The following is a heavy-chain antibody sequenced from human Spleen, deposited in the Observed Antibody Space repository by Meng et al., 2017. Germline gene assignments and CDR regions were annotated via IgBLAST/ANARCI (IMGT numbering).Heavy chain of an antibody. CDR3: ARESATLGYFFDY. D-gene: IGHD7-27*01. CDR1: GATFSSYA. Sequence: QVHLVQSGAGVKKPGSSGKVSCKASGATFSSYAITWVRQAPGQGPEWMGGSIPIFGTPKYAQKFQGRVTITADESTSTAYMELSSLRSEDTAVYYCARESATLGYFFDYWGQGTLVTVSS. J-gene: IGHJ4*02. CDR2: SIPIFGTP. V-gene: IGHV1-69*01.